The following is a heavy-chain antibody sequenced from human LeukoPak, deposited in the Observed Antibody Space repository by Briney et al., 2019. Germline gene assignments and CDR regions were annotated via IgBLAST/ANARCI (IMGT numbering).Heavy chain of an antibody. Sequence: SGPTLVNPTQTLTLTCTFSGFSLRTSGVGVGWIRQPPGKALEWLALIYWDDDKRYSPSLKSRLTITKDTSKNQVVLTMTNMDPVDTATYYCAHRSTSHWGDWFDPWGQGTLVTVSS. J-gene: IGHJ5*02. D-gene: IGHD2-2*01. CDR3: AHRSTSHWGDWFDP. V-gene: IGHV2-5*02. CDR2: IYWDDDK. CDR1: GFSLRTSGVG.